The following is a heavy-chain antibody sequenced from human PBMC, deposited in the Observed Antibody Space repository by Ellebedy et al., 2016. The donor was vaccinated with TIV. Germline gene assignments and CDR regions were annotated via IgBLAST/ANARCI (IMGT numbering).Heavy chain of an antibody. V-gene: IGHV3-21*01. D-gene: IGHD1-20*01. J-gene: IGHJ6*02. CDR3: ARAIAGTTLRRAFYFYGMDV. CDR2: ISSSSSFI. Sequence: GGSLRLSCTGSGFTFGDYAMNWVRQAPGKGLEWVSCISSSSSFIYYADSVRGRFTISRDDAKNSLFLQMNSLRAEDTAVYYCARAIAGTTLRRAFYFYGMDVWGQGTTVTVSS. CDR1: GFTFGDYA.